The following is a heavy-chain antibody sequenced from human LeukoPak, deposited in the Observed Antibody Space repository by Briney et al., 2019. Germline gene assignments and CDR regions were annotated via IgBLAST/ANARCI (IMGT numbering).Heavy chain of an antibody. V-gene: IGHV1-69*04. CDR1: GGTFSSYA. CDR3: ARVPLEVTSADYYYYYGMDV. CDR2: IIPILGIA. Sequence: SSVKVSCKASGGTFSSYAISWARQAPGQELEGMGRIIPILGIANYAQKFQGRVTITADKSTSTAYMELSSLRSEDTAVYYCARVPLEVTSADYYYYYGMDVWGQGTTVTVSS. D-gene: IGHD4-23*01. J-gene: IGHJ6*02.